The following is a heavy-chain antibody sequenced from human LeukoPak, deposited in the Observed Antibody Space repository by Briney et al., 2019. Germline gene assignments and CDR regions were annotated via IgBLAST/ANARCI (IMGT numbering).Heavy chain of an antibody. CDR3: ARLDGYCSGGSCYSVSFVDP. CDR1: GGSISSSNYY. J-gene: IGHJ5*02. Sequence: SETLSLTCTVSGGSISSSNYYWGWIRQPPGKGLEWIGSIYYSGSTYYNPSLKSRVTVSVDTSKNQFSLKLSSVTAADTAVYYCARLDGYCSGGSCYSVSFVDPWGQGTLVTVSS. D-gene: IGHD2-15*01. CDR2: IYYSGST. V-gene: IGHV4-39*01.